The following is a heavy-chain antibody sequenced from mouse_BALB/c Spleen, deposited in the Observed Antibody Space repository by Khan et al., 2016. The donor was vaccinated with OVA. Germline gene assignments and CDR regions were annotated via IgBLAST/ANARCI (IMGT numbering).Heavy chain of an antibody. V-gene: IGHV3-2*02. Sequence: EVQLLESGPGLVKPSQSLSLTCTVTGYSITSDYVWNWIRQFPGNKLEWMGFISYSGNTKYNPSLKSRFSITRDTSKNQFFLQLNSVTTEDTATYYCARVYGGDFDYWGQGTSLTVSS. J-gene: IGHJ2*02. CDR1: GYSITSDYV. CDR3: ARVYGGDFDY. D-gene: IGHD1-1*01. CDR2: ISYSGNT.